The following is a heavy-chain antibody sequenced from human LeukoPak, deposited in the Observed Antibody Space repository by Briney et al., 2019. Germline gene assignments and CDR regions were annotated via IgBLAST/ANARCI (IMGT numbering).Heavy chain of an antibody. CDR2: IYYSGSP. D-gene: IGHD2-15*01. CDR3: ARTYCSGGSCHFDY. J-gene: IGHJ4*02. Sequence: KPSETLSLTCTASGGSISGYYWSWIRQPPGKGLEWIGYIYYSGSPDSNPSLKSRVTISVDTSKNQFSLKLSSVTAADTAVYYCARTYCSGGSCHFDYWGQGTLVTVSS. CDR1: GGSISGYY. V-gene: IGHV4-59*08.